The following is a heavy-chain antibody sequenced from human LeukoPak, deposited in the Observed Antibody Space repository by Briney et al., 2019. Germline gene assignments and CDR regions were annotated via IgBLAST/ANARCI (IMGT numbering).Heavy chain of an antibody. J-gene: IGHJ5*02. CDR3: ARGKTSQNIVTRKTYNWFDP. V-gene: IGHV3-53*01. D-gene: IGHD2/OR15-2a*01. CDR2: IYSGGST. CDR1: GFTVSSNY. Sequence: GGSLRLSCAASGFTVSSNYMSWVRQAPGKGLEWVSVIYSGGSTYYADSVKGRFTISRDNAKNSLYLQMKSLGAEDTAVYYCARGKTSQNIVTRKTYNWFDPWGQGTLVTVSS.